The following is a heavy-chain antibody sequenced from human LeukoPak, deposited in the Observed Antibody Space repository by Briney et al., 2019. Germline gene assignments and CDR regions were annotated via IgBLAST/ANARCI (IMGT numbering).Heavy chain of an antibody. CDR1: GYTFTCYY. D-gene: IGHD3-10*01. CDR3: ARDWYYYGSGSHDY. CDR2: INPNSGGT. Sequence: GASVKVSCKASGYTFTCYYMHWVRQAPGQGLEWMGWINPNSGGTNYAQKFQGRVTMTRDTSISTAYMELSRLRSDDTAVYYCARDWYYYGSGSHDYWGQGTLVTVSS. V-gene: IGHV1-2*02. J-gene: IGHJ4*02.